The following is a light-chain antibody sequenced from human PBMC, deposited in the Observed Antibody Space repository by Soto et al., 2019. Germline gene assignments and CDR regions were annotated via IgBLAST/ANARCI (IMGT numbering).Light chain of an antibody. V-gene: IGKV3-15*01. CDR3: QQYNNWPSGT. Sequence: EIVMTQSPATLSVSPGERANLSCRASQSVSSNLAWYQQKPGQAPRLLIYGASTRATGIPARFSGSGSGTEFTLTISSLQSEDFAVYYCQQYNNWPSGTFGPGTKVYIK. CDR1: QSVSSN. J-gene: IGKJ3*01. CDR2: GAS.